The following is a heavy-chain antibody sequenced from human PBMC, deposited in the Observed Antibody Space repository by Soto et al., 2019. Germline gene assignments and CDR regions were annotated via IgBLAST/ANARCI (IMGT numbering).Heavy chain of an antibody. V-gene: IGHV3-30-3*01. CDR1: GFTFSSYA. CDR2: ISYDGSNK. J-gene: IGHJ4*02. Sequence: HPGGSLRLSCAASGFTFSSYAMHWVRQAPGKGLEWVAVISYDGSNKYYADSVKGRFTISRDNSKNTLYLQMNSLRAEDTAVYYCARAPIAVAGFIDYWGQGTLVTVSS. D-gene: IGHD6-19*01. CDR3: ARAPIAVAGFIDY.